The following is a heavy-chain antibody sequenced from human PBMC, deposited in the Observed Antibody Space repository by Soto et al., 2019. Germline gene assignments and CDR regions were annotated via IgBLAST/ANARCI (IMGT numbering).Heavy chain of an antibody. CDR2: ITGDTLEA. J-gene: IGHJ5*02. CDR1: GYTFNRYA. V-gene: IGHV1-18*01. CDR3: ARARPTDH. Sequence: QVQLVQSGAEVRKPGASVTVSCKASGYTFNRYAISWLRKAPGQGPEWIGWITGDTLEASYARKFQGRVTLTRNTATSTAYMELRSLRDDDTAVYYCARARPTDHWGQGTLVTVSS.